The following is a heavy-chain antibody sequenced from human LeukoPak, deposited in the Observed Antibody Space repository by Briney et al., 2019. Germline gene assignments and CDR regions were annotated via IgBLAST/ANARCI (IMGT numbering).Heavy chain of an antibody. CDR1: GGSISSYY. V-gene: IGHV4-59*12. J-gene: IGHJ3*02. CDR2: IYYSGST. D-gene: IGHD6-13*01. CDR3: ARENSSSWYNAFDI. Sequence: SETLSLTCTVSGGSISSYYWSWIRQPPGKGLEWIGYIYYSGSTNYNPSLKSRVTISVDTSKKQFSLKLSSVAAADTAVYYCARENSSSWYNAFDIWGQGTMVTVSS.